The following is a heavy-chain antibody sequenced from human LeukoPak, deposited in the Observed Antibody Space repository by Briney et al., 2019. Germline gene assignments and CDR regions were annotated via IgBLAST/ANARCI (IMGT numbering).Heavy chain of an antibody. CDR3: AREFTMARGVEFCYYMDV. CDR2: IYTSGTT. CDR1: GDSIIGYY. V-gene: IGHV4-4*07. Sequence: SETLSLTCTVSGDSIIGYYWSWIRQPAGKRLEWIGRIYTSGTTIYNPSLKSRVTMSMDTSTNQFSLKLASLTAADTAMYYCAREFTMARGVEFCYYMDVWGKGTTVTVSS. D-gene: IGHD3-10*01. J-gene: IGHJ6*03.